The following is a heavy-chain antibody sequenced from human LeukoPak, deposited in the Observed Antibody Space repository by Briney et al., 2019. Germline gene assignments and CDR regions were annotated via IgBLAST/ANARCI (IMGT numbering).Heavy chain of an antibody. CDR1: GCIFTCYD. CDR2: MIPNSGIT. J-gene: IGHJ5*02. Sequence: GASLWVSSKAFGCIFTCYDINWVRQATGHGLEWMGWMIPNSGITGDAQKFQGRVTMTRNTSISTVYMELSRLISEETAVYYCARGMWFDPWGKGTLVTVSS. V-gene: IGHV1-8*01. CDR3: ARGMWFDP.